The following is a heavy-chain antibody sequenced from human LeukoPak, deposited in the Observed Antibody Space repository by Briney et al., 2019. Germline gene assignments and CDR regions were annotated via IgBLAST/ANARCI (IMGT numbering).Heavy chain of an antibody. CDR1: GFTFDGYG. J-gene: IGHJ6*03. V-gene: IGHV3-20*04. CDR3: ARGGVLRYFDWSAEYYYCMDV. D-gene: IGHD3-9*01. CDR2: INWNGGST. Sequence: GGSLRLSCAASGFTFDGYGMNWVRQAPGKGLEWVSGINWNGGSTGYADSVKGRFTISRDNAKNSLYLQMNSLRAEDTALYYCARGGVLRYFDWSAEYYYCMDVWGKGTTVTVSS.